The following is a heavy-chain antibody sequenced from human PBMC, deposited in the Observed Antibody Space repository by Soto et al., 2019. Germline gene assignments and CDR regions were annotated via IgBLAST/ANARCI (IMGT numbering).Heavy chain of an antibody. J-gene: IGHJ5*02. V-gene: IGHV3-23*01. CDR2: ISGSGGST. Sequence: GSLRLSCAASGFTFSSYAMSWVHQAPGKGLEWVSAISGSGGSTYYADSVKGRFTISRDNSKNTLYLQMNSLRAEDTAVYYCARSMVRGVIITGAWGQGTLVTVSS. CDR1: GFTFSSYA. CDR3: ARSMVRGVIITGA. D-gene: IGHD3-10*01.